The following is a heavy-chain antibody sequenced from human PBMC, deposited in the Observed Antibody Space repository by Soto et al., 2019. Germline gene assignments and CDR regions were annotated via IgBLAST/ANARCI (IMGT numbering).Heavy chain of an antibody. V-gene: IGHV1-69*06. CDR1: GGTFSRYA. CDR3: ARGGEWLLSYWFDP. D-gene: IGHD3-3*01. CDR2: IIPIFVTA. Sequence: QVQLVQSGAEVKKPGSSVKVSCKADGGTFSRYAISLVRQAPGQGLEWMGGIIPIFVTANYAQKFQGRVKITADNSTSTAYMELSSLRSEDTAVYDCARGGEWLLSYWFDPWGQGTLVTVSS. J-gene: IGHJ5*02.